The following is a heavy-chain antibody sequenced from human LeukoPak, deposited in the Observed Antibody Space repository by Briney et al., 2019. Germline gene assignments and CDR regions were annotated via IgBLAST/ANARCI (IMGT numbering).Heavy chain of an antibody. J-gene: IGHJ4*02. CDR1: GFTFTSHW. D-gene: IGHD3-22*01. CDR3: ARGISETNTMIDY. V-gene: IGHV3-74*01. Sequence: GGSLRLSCAVSGFTFTSHWIHWVRQAPGKGLEWVSRIKTDGSHITYADSVKGRFTISRDNAKNTLYLQMNSLRVEDTAVYYCARGISETNTMIDYWGQGTLVTVSS. CDR2: IKTDGSHI.